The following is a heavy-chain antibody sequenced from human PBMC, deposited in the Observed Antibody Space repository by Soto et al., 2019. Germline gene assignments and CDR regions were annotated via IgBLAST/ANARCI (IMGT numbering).Heavy chain of an antibody. CDR2: INPSGGST. Sequence: QVQLVQSGAEMKKPGASVRVSCKASVYTFTYYYMHWVRQAPGQGLEWMGIINPSGGSTNYAQKFQGRVTMTRDTSTSTVYMELSSLRSEDTAVYYCARAQGTTGPTNLYWYFDLWGRGTLVTVSS. CDR1: VYTFTYYY. V-gene: IGHV1-46*01. J-gene: IGHJ2*01. CDR3: ARAQGTTGPTNLYWYFDL. D-gene: IGHD1-1*01.